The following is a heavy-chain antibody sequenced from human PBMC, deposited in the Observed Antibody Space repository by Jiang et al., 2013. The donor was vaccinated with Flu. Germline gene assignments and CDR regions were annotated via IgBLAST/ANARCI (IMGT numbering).Heavy chain of an antibody. CDR3: ARDIRTPAVGPGNLWKADFGGGRFDS. V-gene: IGHV4-31*03. J-gene: IGHJ4*02. CDR2: VHYSGTP. CDR1: DDSINNGDYY. Sequence: GLVKPSQTLALTCIVSDDSINNGDYYWTWIRQHPQKGLEWLGFVHYSGTPLYNPSLKGRLTISIDTSKNQFSLSLRSVTAADTAVYYCARDIRTPAVGPGNLWKADFGGGRFDSWGQGTLVSVSS. D-gene: IGHD3-10*01.